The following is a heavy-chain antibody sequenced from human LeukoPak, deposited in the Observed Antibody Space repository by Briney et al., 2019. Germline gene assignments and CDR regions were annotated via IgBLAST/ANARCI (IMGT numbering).Heavy chain of an antibody. CDR2: ISGSGGST. J-gene: IGHJ6*04. D-gene: IGHD6-13*01. V-gene: IGHV3-23*01. CDR3: AKGLSTIWYYYDIYV. CDR1: GFTFSSYA. Sequence: GGSLRLSCAASGFTFSSYAMSWVRQAQGTGLERVSAISGSGGSTYYANSVKGRFTTSTDNSKNTLYLQMNSLRAEDTAVYYCAKGLSTIWYYYDIYVWGEGTTVTVSS.